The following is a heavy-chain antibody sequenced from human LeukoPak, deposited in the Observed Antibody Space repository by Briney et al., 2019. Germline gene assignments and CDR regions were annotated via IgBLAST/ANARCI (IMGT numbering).Heavy chain of an antibody. CDR1: GFTFSDHY. V-gene: IGHV3-72*01. Sequence: PGGSLRLSCAASGFTFSDHYMDWVRQAPGKGLEWVGRTRNKANSYTTEYAASVKGRFTISRDDSRNSLYLQMNSLKTEDTAVYYCAREYYDFWSGYSRTDYWGQGTLVTVSS. J-gene: IGHJ4*02. D-gene: IGHD3-3*01. CDR2: TRNKANSYTT. CDR3: AREYYDFWSGYSRTDY.